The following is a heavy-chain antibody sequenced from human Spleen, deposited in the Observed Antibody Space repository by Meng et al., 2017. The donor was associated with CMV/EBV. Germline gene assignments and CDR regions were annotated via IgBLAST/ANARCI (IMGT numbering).Heavy chain of an antibody. Sequence: SETLSLTCAVYSGSFSGYYWSWIRQPPGKGLEWIGEISQTGSTNYNPSLKSRVTISLDTSKNQFSLKLSSVTAADTAVYYCKVGVGAKHYYGMDVWGQGTTVTVSS. CDR1: SGSFSGYY. CDR3: KVGVGAKHYYGMDV. D-gene: IGHD1-26*01. CDR2: ISQTGST. V-gene: IGHV4-34*01. J-gene: IGHJ6*02.